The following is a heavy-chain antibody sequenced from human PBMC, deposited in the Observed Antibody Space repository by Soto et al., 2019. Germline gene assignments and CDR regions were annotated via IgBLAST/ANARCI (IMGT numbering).Heavy chain of an antibody. CDR3: ASYDFWSRNHLCYYDSGIDL. D-gene: IGHD3-3*01. V-gene: IGHV1-69*06. CDR1: GGTFSSHA. CDR2: IIPIFGTA. J-gene: IGHJ6*02. Sequence: SVKVSCKASGGTFSSHAISWVRQAPGQGLEWMGGIIPIFGTANYAQKFHGRVTITADKSTNTAYMALSSLRYDDTAVYYCASYDFWSRNHLCYYDSGIDLWGQGTPVTVSS.